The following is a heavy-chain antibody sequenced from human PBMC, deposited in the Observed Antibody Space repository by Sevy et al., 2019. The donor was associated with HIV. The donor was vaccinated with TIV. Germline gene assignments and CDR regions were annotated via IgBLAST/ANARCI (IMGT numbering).Heavy chain of an antibody. D-gene: IGHD2-2*01. Sequence: SETLSLTCAVHGGSFSGYYWNWIRQPPGKGLEWIGEINHSGSTNYNPSLKSRVTISVDTSKNQFTLKLGSVTAADTAVYYCARSPPIVVVPGAPGWFDPWGQGTLVTVSS. CDR3: ARSPPIVVVPGAPGWFDP. CDR2: INHSGST. CDR1: GGSFSGYY. V-gene: IGHV4-34*01. J-gene: IGHJ5*02.